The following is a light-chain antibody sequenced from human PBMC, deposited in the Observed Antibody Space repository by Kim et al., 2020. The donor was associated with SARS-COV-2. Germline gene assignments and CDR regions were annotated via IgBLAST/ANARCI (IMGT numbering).Light chain of an antibody. CDR2: GAS. CDR1: HSVSSSY. V-gene: IGKV3-20*01. CDR3: QQYRSSPFT. J-gene: IGKJ3*01. Sequence: SPGERATLSCRASHSVSSSYLAWYQQKPAQAPRLLIYGASSRATGIPDRFSGSGSGTDFTLTISRLEPEDFAVYYCQQYRSSPFTFGPGTKVDIK.